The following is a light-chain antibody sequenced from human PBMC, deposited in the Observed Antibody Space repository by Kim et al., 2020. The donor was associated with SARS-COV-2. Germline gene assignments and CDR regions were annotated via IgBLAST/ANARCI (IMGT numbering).Light chain of an antibody. V-gene: IGKV3D-7*01. J-gene: IGKJ1*01. CDR1: QSVSRSY. CDR2: GAS. CDR3: QQDSNLPT. Sequence: PGERVTLSCRASQSVSRSYLTWYQQKPGQAPRLLIYGASTRATGIPARFSGSGSGTDFTLTISSLQPEDFAVYYCQQDSNLPTFGQGTKVDIK.